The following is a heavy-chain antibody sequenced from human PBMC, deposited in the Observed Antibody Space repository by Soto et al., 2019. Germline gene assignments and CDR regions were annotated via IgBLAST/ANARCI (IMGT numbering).Heavy chain of an antibody. D-gene: IGHD3-9*01. Sequence: EVQLEESGGGLGKPGGSLRLSCAASGLNLSHPWMTWVRQAAGKGLEWVGRIKSNTDGGTADYAAPVKGRFTISRDDSKNTVYLQMNSLKTEDTAVYYCTTGIYYDILTGYHNVAYWGQGTPVTVSS. CDR2: IKSNTDGGTA. V-gene: IGHV3-15*01. CDR1: GLNLSHPW. J-gene: IGHJ4*02. CDR3: TTGIYYDILTGYHNVAY.